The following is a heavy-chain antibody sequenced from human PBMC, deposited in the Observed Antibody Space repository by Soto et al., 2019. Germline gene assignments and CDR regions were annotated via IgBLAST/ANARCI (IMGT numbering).Heavy chain of an antibody. V-gene: IGHV3-33*01. CDR2: IWYDGSNK. Sequence: GGSLRLSCAASGFTFSSYGMHWVRQAPGKGLEWVAVIWYDGSNKYYADSVKGRFTISRDNSKNTLYLQMNSLRAEDTAVYYCARARDGYNFGFIDYWGQGTLVTVSS. CDR1: GFTFSSYG. J-gene: IGHJ4*02. CDR3: ARARDGYNFGFIDY. D-gene: IGHD5-12*01.